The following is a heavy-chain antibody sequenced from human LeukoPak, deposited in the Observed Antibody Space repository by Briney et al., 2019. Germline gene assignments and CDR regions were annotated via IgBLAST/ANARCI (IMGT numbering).Heavy chain of an antibody. CDR2: INHSGST. V-gene: IGHV4-34*01. D-gene: IGHD6-13*01. CDR1: GGSFSGYY. J-gene: IGHJ4*02. Sequence: PSETLSLTCAVYGGSFSGYYWSWIRQPPGKGLEWIGEINHSGSTNYNPSLKSRVTISVDTSKNQFSLKLSSVTAADTAVYYCARQGGYSSSWSSVDYWGQGTLVTVSS. CDR3: ARQGGYSSSWSSVDY.